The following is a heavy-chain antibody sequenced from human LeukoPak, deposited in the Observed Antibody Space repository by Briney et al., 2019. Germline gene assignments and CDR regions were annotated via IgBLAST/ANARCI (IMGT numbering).Heavy chain of an antibody. J-gene: IGHJ4*02. V-gene: IGHV4-38-2*02. CDR1: GYSISSGYY. D-gene: IGHD3-10*01. CDR3: ARTLGDYGSGSYYY. Sequence: SETLSLTCTVSGYSISSGYYWGWIRQPPGKGLEWIGSIYHSGSTYYNPSLKSRVTISVDTSKNQFSLKLSSVTAADTAVYYCARTLGDYGSGSYYYWGQGTLVTASS. CDR2: IYHSGST.